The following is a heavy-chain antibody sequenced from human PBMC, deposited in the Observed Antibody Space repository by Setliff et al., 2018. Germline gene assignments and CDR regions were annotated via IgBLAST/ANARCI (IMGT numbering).Heavy chain of an antibody. V-gene: IGHV1-2*06. CDR3: ARDYYYYDSSGYYYANWYFDL. CDR2: INPNSGGT. Sequence: ASVKVSCKASGYTFTGYYMHWVRQAPGQGLEWMGRINPNSGGTNYAQKFQGRVTMTRDTSISTAYMELSRLRSDDTAVYYCARDYYYYDSSGYYYANWYFDLWGRGTLVTVSS. D-gene: IGHD3-22*01. J-gene: IGHJ2*01. CDR1: GYTFTGYY.